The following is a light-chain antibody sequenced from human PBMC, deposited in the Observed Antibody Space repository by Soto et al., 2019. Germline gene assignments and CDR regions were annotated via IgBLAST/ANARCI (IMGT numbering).Light chain of an antibody. CDR2: SAS. J-gene: IGKJ3*01. V-gene: IGKV3-15*01. CDR3: QKYNNWPLT. Sequence: DIVMTQSPATLSISPGGRAALSCRTSQSGGINLAWYQQQPGQAPRLLIYSASTRGTGIPARFSGSGSGTEFCLTISSMQTEDFAGYFCQKYNNWPLTFGPGTKVDI. CDR1: QSGGIN.